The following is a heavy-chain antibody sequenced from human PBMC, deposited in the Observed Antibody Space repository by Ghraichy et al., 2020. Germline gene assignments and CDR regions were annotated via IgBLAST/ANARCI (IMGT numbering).Heavy chain of an antibody. V-gene: IGHV5-51*01. CDR2: IYPGDSDT. D-gene: IGHD6-13*01. CDR3: ARPLVSSWYSYYYGMDV. Sequence: GESLNISCKGSGYSFTSYWIGWVRQMPGKGLEWMGIIYPGDSDTRYSPSFQGQVTISADKSISTAYLQWSSLKASDTAMYYCARPLVSSWYSYYYGMDVWGQGTTVTVSS. J-gene: IGHJ6*02. CDR1: GYSFTSYW.